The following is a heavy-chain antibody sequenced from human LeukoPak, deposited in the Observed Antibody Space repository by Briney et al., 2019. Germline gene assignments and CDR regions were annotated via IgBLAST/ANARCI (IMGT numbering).Heavy chain of an antibody. CDR1: GFTFSSYG. V-gene: IGHV3-23*01. D-gene: IGHD3-10*01. CDR2: ISGSGGST. Sequence: GGSLRLSCAASGFTFSSYGMSWVRQAPGKGLEWVSAISGSGGSTYYADSVKGRFTISRDNSKNTLYLQMNSLRAEDTAVYYCAKAGVWFGEPRNWGQGTLVTVSS. J-gene: IGHJ4*02. CDR3: AKAGVWFGEPRN.